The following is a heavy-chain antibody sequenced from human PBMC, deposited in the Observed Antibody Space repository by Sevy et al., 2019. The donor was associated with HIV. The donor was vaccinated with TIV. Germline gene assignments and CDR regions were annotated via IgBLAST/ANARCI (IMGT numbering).Heavy chain of an antibody. CDR2: INPNSGVT. CDR3: ARVRSLYGSGNSSFDY. J-gene: IGHJ4*02. D-gene: IGHD3-10*01. CDR1: GYTFTAYY. Sequence: ASVKVSCKASGYTFTAYYMHWVRQAPGQGLEWMGWINPNSGVTNYSENFQGRVTMTRDTSITTAFMELNRVRSDDTAVYYCARVRSLYGSGNSSFDYWGQGTLVTVSS. V-gene: IGHV1-2*02.